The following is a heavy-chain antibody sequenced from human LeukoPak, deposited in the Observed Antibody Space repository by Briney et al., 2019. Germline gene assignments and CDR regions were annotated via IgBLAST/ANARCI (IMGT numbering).Heavy chain of an antibody. CDR1: GLTFSTYT. J-gene: IGHJ4*02. Sequence: GGSLRLSCAASGLTFSTYTMNWVRQVPGKGLEWVSSISSGSSYIYYADSMKGRFTASRDNAKNSLYLQMNSLKAEDTAVYFCASHYDIDYWGQGTLVTVSS. D-gene: IGHD3-9*01. CDR2: ISSGSSYI. V-gene: IGHV3-21*06. CDR3: ASHYDIDY.